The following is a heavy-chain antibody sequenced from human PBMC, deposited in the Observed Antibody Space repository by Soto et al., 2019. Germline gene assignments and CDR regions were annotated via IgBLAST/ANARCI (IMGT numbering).Heavy chain of an antibody. V-gene: IGHV3-23*01. J-gene: IGHJ4*02. CDR3: AKYQPMTQPRPYFDY. Sequence: EVQLLESGGDLIQPGGSLRLSCAACGFTFSSYAMSWVRQAPGKGLGWVSAISSSGGSTFYADSVKGRFTSSRDNSRNTLYLQMNSLRAEDTAIYYCAKYQPMTQPRPYFDYWGQGTLVTVSS. CDR2: ISSSGGST. D-gene: IGHD3-22*01. CDR1: GFTFSSYA.